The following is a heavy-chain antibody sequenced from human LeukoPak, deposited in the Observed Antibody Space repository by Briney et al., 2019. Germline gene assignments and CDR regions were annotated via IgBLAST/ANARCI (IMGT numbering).Heavy chain of an antibody. J-gene: IGHJ4*02. CDR1: GFPFSSYA. CDR3: AKGHSSGWSGHFDF. CDR2: ISDSGGST. D-gene: IGHD6-19*01. Sequence: GGSLRLSCAASGFPFSSYAMSWVRQAPGKGLEWVSSISDSGGSTYYADSVKGRFTISRDNSKNTLYLQMKSLRAEDTAIYYCAKGHSSGWSGHFDFWGQGTLVTVSS. V-gene: IGHV3-23*01.